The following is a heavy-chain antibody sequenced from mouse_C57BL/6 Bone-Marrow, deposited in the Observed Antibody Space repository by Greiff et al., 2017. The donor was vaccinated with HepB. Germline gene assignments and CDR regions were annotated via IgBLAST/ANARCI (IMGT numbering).Heavy chain of an antibody. V-gene: IGHV1-59*01. D-gene: IGHD2-4*01. CDR1: GYTFTSYW. Sequence: VQLQQPGAELVRPGTSVKLSCKASGYTFTSYWMHWVKQRPGQGLEWNRVIDPSDSYTNYNQKFKGKATLTVDTSSSTAYMQLSSLTSEDSAVYYCAREDYAPYYFDYWGQGTTLTVSS. J-gene: IGHJ2*01. CDR3: AREDYAPYYFDY. CDR2: IDPSDSYT.